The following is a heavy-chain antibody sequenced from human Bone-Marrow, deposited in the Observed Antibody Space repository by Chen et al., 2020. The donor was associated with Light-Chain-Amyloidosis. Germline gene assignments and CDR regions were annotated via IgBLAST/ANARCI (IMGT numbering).Heavy chain of an antibody. CDR2: SRNKANSSTP. V-gene: IGHV3-72*01. Sequence: EVLLVESGGGLVQPGGSLRRSCIAAGFTFSAYYMDWVRQAPGKGLEWVGRSRNKANSSTPEYASPAKGRFPVSRDDSKNSVYLQMNSLRAEDTSVSYCTHRANYSPTYWGQGALFTVSS. D-gene: IGHD2-21*01. J-gene: IGHJ4*02. CDR3: THRANYSPTY. CDR1: GFTFSAYY.